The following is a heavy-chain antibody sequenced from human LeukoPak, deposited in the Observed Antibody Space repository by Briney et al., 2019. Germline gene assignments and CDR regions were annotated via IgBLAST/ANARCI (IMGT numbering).Heavy chain of an antibody. Sequence: GGSLRLSCAASGFTFSSYGMHWVRQAPGKGLEWVAFIRYDGSNKYYADSVKGRFTISRDNSKNTLYLQMNSLRAEDTAVYYCALTGIVGALIDYWGQGTLVTVSS. V-gene: IGHV3-30*02. D-gene: IGHD1-26*01. CDR1: GFTFSSYG. J-gene: IGHJ4*02. CDR2: IRYDGSNK. CDR3: ALTGIVGALIDY.